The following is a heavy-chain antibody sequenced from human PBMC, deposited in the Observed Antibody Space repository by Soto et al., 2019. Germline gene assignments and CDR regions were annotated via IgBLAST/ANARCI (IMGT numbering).Heavy chain of an antibody. V-gene: IGHV3-21*01. CDR3: ARDKGDGNVVVISPTDY. Sequence: GGSLRLSCAASGFTFSSYSMNWVRQAPGKGLEWVSSISSSSSYIYYADSVKGRFTISRDNAKNSLYLQMNSLRAEDTAVYYCARDKGDGNVVVISPTDYWGQGTLVTVSS. CDR2: ISSSSSYI. J-gene: IGHJ4*02. CDR1: GFTFSSYS. D-gene: IGHD3-22*01.